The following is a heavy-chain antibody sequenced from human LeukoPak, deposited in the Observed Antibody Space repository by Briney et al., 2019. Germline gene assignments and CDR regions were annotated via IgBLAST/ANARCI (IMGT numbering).Heavy chain of an antibody. D-gene: IGHD3-10*01. J-gene: IGHJ6*02. CDR1: GGTFSSYA. CDR2: IIPIFGTA. CDR3: ARGSITMVRGVIKIPRYYYYGMDV. Sequence: ASVTVSCKASGGTFSSYAISWVRQAPGQGLEWMGGIIPIFGTANYAQKFQGRVTITADESTSTAYMELSSLRSEDTAVYYCARGSITMVRGVIKIPRYYYYGMDVWGPGTTVTVSS. V-gene: IGHV1-69*01.